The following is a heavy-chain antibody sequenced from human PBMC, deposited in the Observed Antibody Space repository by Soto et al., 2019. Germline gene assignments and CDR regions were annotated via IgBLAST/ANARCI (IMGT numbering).Heavy chain of an antibody. V-gene: IGHV4-61*01. Sequence: PSETLSLTCTVSGGSVSSGSYYWSWIRQPPGKGLEWIGYIYYSGSTNYNPSLKSRVTISVDTSKNQFSLKLSSVTAADTAVYYCARDTYYYDSSGHNNWFDPWGQGTLVTVSS. J-gene: IGHJ5*02. CDR1: GGSVSSGSYY. CDR3: ARDTYYYDSSGHNNWFDP. CDR2: IYYSGST. D-gene: IGHD3-22*01.